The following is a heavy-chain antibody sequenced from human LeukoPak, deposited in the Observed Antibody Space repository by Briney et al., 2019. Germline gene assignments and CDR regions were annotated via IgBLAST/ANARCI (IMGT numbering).Heavy chain of an antibody. CDR3: AIAAAGRKYLDY. D-gene: IGHD6-13*01. J-gene: IGHJ4*02. CDR1: GGSISSYY. V-gene: IGHV4-59*08. Sequence: SETLSLTCTVSGGSISSYYWSWIRQPPGKGLEWIGYIYYSGSTNYNPSLKSRVTISVDTSKNQFSLKLSSATAADTAVYYCAIAAAGRKYLDYWGQGTLVTVSS. CDR2: IYYSGST.